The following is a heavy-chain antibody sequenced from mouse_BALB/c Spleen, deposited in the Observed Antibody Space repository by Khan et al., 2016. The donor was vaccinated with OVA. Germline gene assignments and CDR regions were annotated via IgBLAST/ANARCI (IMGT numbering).Heavy chain of an antibody. Sequence: EVQLQESGPGLVKPSQSLSLTCTVTGYSITSEYAWNWIRQFPGNKLEWMGYKNYSGNTRFNPSLKSRTSITRDTSKNQFFLQLNSVTTEDTATYYCARKDYYDYDPFPYWGQGTLVTVSA. J-gene: IGHJ3*01. CDR3: ARKDYYDYDPFPY. CDR2: KNYSGNT. V-gene: IGHV3-2*02. CDR1: GYSITSEYA. D-gene: IGHD2-4*01.